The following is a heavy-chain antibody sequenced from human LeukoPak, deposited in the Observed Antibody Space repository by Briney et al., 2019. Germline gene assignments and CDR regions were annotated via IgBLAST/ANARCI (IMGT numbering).Heavy chain of an antibody. CDR2: IIHILGIA. V-gene: IGHV1-69*02. CDR3: ARAEGLTIFGVVSRLYGMDV. CDR1: GDTFSSYT. D-gene: IGHD3-3*01. Sequence: SVKLSCKASGDTFSSYTISWVRQAPGQGLEWMGRIIHILGIANYAQKFQGRVTITADKSTSTAYMELSSLRSEDTAVYYCARAEGLTIFGVVSRLYGMDVWGQGTTVSVSS. J-gene: IGHJ6*02.